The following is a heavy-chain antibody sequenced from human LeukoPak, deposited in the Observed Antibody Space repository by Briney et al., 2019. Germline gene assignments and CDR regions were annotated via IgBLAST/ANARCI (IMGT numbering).Heavy chain of an antibody. CDR3: AKDRVRSTSCYGYDWFDP. Sequence: GGSLRLSCAASGFTFSSYAMSWVRQAPGKGLEWVSAISGSGGSIYYADSVKGRFTISRDNSKNTLYLQMNSLRAEDTAVYYCAKDRVRSTSCYGYDWFDPWGQGTLVTVSS. V-gene: IGHV3-23*01. CDR2: ISGSGGSI. CDR1: GFTFSSYA. D-gene: IGHD2-2*01. J-gene: IGHJ5*02.